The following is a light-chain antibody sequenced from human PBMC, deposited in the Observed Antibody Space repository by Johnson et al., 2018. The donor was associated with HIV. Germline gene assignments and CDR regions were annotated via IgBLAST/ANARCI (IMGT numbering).Light chain of an antibody. CDR2: DND. Sequence: QSVLTQPPSVSAAPGQKVTISCSGSSSNIGNNYVSWYQQLPGTAPKLLISDNDKRPSGIPDRFSGSKSDTSATLAITGLQTGDEADYYCGTWDTSLSAGYVFGTGTKVTVL. CDR3: GTWDTSLSAGYV. CDR1: SSNIGNNY. V-gene: IGLV1-51*01. J-gene: IGLJ1*01.